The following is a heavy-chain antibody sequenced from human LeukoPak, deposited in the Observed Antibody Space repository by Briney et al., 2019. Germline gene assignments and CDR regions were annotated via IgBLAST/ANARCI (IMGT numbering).Heavy chain of an antibody. V-gene: IGHV4-34*01. CDR1: GGSFSGYY. J-gene: IGHJ6*03. Sequence: SETLSLTCAVYGGSFSGYYWSWIRQPPGKGLEWIGEINHSGSTNYNPSLKSRVTISVDTSKNQFSLKLSSVTAADTAVYYCARVSPPRPQNKTPKVSKNYYYYMDVWGKGTTVTVSS. CDR2: INHSGST. CDR3: ARVSPPRPQNKTPKVSKNYYYYMDV. D-gene: IGHD6-6*01.